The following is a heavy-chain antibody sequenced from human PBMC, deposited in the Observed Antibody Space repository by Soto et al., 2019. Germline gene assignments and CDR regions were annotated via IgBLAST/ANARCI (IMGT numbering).Heavy chain of an antibody. CDR1: GYTFTSYG. V-gene: IGHV1-18*01. CDR2: ISAYNGNT. J-gene: IGHJ6*02. D-gene: IGHD2-2*01. Sequence: GASVKFSCKASGYTFTSYGISWVRQAPGQGLEWMGWISAYNGNTNYAQKLQGRVTMTTDTSTSTAYMELRSPRSDDTAVYYCARAGRSGRLAATTDPYCSSTSCHLYYYYYGMDVWGQGTTVT. CDR3: ARAGRSGRLAATTDPYCSSTSCHLYYYYYGMDV.